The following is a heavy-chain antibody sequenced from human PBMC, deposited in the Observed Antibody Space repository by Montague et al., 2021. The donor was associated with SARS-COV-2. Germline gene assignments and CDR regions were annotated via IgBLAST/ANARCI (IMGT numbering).Heavy chain of an antibody. J-gene: IGHJ6*02. D-gene: IGHD3-16*01. CDR1: GGSISSSTYY. Sequence: SETLSLTCNASGGSISSSTYYWGWIRQPPGKGLEWIGNLYNGGTTYYSPSLKSRVTISVDTSKNHFSLNMASVTAADTAVYYCARTSKLRESSSGNYYYHAMDVWGQGTTVTVSS. V-gene: IGHV4-39*02. CDR3: ARTSKLRESSSGNYYYHAMDV. CDR2: LYNGGTT.